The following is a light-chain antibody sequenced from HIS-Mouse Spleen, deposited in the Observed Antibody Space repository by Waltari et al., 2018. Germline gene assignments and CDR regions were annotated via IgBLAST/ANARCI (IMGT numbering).Light chain of an antibody. CDR2: EDS. CDR1: AFPKKS. V-gene: IGLV3-10*01. Sequence: SYELTQPPSVPVPQGQTARITCPGDAFPKKSAYWYQQKSGQAPVLVIYEDSKRPSGIPERFSGSSSGTMATLTISGAQVEDEADYYCYSTDSSGNHRVFGGGTKLTVL. J-gene: IGLJ2*01. CDR3: YSTDSSGNHRV.